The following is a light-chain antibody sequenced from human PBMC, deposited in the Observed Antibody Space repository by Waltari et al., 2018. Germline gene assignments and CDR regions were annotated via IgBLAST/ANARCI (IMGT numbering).Light chain of an antibody. CDR1: QSVSSY. V-gene: IGKV3-11*01. J-gene: IGKJ4*01. CDR3: QQRSNWPPALT. Sequence: EIVLTQSPVTLSLSPGERATLSCRASQSVSSYLTWNQQKPGQAPRLLIYDASNRATGIPARFRGSGSGTDFTLTISSLEPEDFAVYYCQQRSNWPPALTFGGGTKVEVK. CDR2: DAS.